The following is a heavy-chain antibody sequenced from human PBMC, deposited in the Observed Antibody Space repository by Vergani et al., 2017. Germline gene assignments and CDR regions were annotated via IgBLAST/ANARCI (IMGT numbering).Heavy chain of an antibody. J-gene: IGHJ4*02. CDR3: AKHFRGWGIDY. V-gene: IGHV3-30*02. Sequence: QVQLLESGGGVVQRGGSLRLSCATSGFTLSNYDMQWIRPGPGKGLEFVAFIQFDGSNQYYADSVKGRFTLSRDFSKNTLYLQMNSLRTDDTATYYCAKHFRGWGIDYWGQGTQVIVSS. D-gene: IGHD3-16*01. CDR1: GFTLSNYD. CDR2: IQFDGSNQ.